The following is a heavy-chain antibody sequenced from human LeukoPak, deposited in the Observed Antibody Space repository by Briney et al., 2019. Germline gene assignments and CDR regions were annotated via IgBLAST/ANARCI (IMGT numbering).Heavy chain of an antibody. V-gene: IGHV1-2*02. CDR1: GYTFTGYY. D-gene: IGHD6-13*01. J-gene: IGHJ4*02. Sequence: ASVKVSCKASGYTFTGYYMHWVRQAPGQGLEWMGWINPNSGGTNYAQKFQGRVTMTRDTSISTAYMELSRLRSDDTAVYYCARQTEYSSSSDYWGQGTLVTVSS. CDR2: INPNSGGT. CDR3: ARQTEYSSSSDY.